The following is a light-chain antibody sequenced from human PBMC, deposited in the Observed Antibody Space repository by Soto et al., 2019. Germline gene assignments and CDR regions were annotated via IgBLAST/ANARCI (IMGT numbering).Light chain of an antibody. CDR2: TTS. CDR1: QSISTY. J-gene: IGKJ1*01. CDR3: QQSYSRPRT. V-gene: IGKV1-39*01. Sequence: DIQMTQSPSSLSAYVGDRVTITCRASQSISTYLNWYLQKPGKAPNLLIHTTSILESGVPSRFSGSGSGTDFTLTISSLQPEDFATYFCQQSYSRPRTFGQGTKVDIK.